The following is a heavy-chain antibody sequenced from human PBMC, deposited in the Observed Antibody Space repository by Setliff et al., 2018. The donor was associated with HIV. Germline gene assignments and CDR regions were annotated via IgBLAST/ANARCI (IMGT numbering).Heavy chain of an antibody. CDR2: INHSGTT. CDR3: ARAGSSTWYWFDP. D-gene: IGHD3-10*01. J-gene: IGHJ5*02. V-gene: IGHV4-34*09. CDR1: GGSFSGYF. Sequence: TLSLTCAVSGGSFSGYFWSWIRQAPGKGPEWIGEINHSGTTNYSPSLKSRVSISVDTSKNQFSLNLSSVTAADTAVYHCARAGSSTWYWFDPWGQGTRVTVSS.